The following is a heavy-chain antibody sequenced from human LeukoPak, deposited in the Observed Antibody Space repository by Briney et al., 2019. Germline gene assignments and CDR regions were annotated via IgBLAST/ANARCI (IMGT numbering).Heavy chain of an antibody. CDR2: IYSGGSI. V-gene: IGHV3-53*01. Sequence: PGGSLRLSCAASGFTVSSNYMSWVRQAPGKGLEWVSVIYSGGSIYYADSVKGRFTISRDNSKNTLYLQMNSLRAEDTAVYYCASLSSGYYFPDDYWGQGTLVTVSS. CDR1: GFTVSSNY. D-gene: IGHD3-22*01. CDR3: ASLSSGYYFPDDY. J-gene: IGHJ4*02.